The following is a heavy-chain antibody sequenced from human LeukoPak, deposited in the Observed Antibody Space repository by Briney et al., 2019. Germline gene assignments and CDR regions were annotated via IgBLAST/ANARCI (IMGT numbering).Heavy chain of an antibody. CDR2: TYYRSKWYN. Sequence: SQTLSLTCALSGDSVSSNSAAWNWIRQSPSRGLEWLGRTYYRSKWYNDYAVSVKSRITINPDTSKNQFSLQLNSVTPEDTAVYYCARDQMSYYYGSGSSTNWFDPWGQGTLVTVSS. J-gene: IGHJ5*02. CDR1: GDSVSSNSAA. V-gene: IGHV6-1*01. D-gene: IGHD3-10*01. CDR3: ARDQMSYYYGSGSSTNWFDP.